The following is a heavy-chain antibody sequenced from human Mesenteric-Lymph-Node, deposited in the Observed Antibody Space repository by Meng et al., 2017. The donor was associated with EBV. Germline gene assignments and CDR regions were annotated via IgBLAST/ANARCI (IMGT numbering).Heavy chain of an antibody. CDR2: VNHAGTN. J-gene: IGHJ5*02. Sequence: QRCGAVLLRPWGPLPPTCAGCGGYCDDYYWSLLHQPPREGLGWMGKVNHAGTNIYHPSLESRVTISVDTYKNQSSLKLTSVTAAYTAVYFCAALGSFASSIDPWGQGTLVTVSS. CDR3: AALGSFASSIDP. V-gene: IGHV4-34*01. CDR1: GGYCDDYY. D-gene: IGHD3-16*01.